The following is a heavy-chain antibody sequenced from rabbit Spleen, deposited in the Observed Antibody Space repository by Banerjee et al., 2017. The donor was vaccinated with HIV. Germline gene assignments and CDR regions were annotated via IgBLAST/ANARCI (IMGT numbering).Heavy chain of an antibody. J-gene: IGHJ4*01. D-gene: IGHD4-1*01. Sequence: QSLEESGGDLVKPGASLTLTCIAAGVSFSGSSYMCWVRQAPGKGLEWIACIDSGSSSFTYFASWTKGRFTISETSSTTVTLQMTSLTAADTATYFCARDSAGREDFNLWGPGTLVTVS. CDR1: GVSFSGSSY. V-gene: IGHV1S40*01. CDR2: IDSGSSSFT. CDR3: ARDSAGREDFNL.